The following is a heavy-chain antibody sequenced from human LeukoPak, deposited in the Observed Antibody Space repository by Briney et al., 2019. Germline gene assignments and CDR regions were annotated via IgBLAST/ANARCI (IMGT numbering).Heavy chain of an antibody. CDR1: GFRFSSYA. V-gene: IGHV3-64*01. CDR3: ARVLRDISGYYDY. J-gene: IGHJ4*02. CDR2: ISIDGGDT. Sequence: PGXXLRLSCAASGFRFSSYAMHWVRQAPGKGLEYVSAISIDGGDTFYASSVKGRFTISRDNSKSTLYLQMGSLRAEDMAVYYCARVLRDISGYYDYWGQGTLVTVSS. D-gene: IGHD3-22*01.